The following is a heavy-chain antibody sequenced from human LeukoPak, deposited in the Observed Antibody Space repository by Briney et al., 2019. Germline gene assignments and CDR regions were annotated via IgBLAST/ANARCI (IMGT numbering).Heavy chain of an antibody. D-gene: IGHD2-21*02. CDR2: IRYDGNNK. Sequence: GGSLRLSCAASGFTFSNYGMHWVRQAPGKGLEWVAFIRYDGNNKYYADSVKGRFTISRDNAKNSLYLQMNSLRAEDTAVYYCARDSLVTGAFDIWGQGTMVTVSS. V-gene: IGHV3-30*02. CDR1: GFTFSNYG. CDR3: ARDSLVTGAFDI. J-gene: IGHJ3*02.